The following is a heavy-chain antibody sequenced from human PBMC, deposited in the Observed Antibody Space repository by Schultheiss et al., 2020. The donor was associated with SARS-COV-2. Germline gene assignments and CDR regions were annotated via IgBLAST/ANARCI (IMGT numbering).Heavy chain of an antibody. CDR3: AKDITLWAYDFWSGSGAFDI. D-gene: IGHD3-3*01. V-gene: IGHV3-9*01. CDR2: ISWNSGSI. J-gene: IGHJ3*02. CDR1: GFTFSSHE. Sequence: GGSLRLSCAASGFTFSSHEMNWVRQAPGKGLEWVSGISWNSGSIGYADSVKGRFTISRDNAKNSLYLQMNSLRAEDTALYYCAKDITLWAYDFWSGSGAFDIWGQGTMVTVSS.